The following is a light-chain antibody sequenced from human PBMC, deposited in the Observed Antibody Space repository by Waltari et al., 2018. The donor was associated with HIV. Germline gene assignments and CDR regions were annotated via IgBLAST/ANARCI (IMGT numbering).Light chain of an antibody. V-gene: IGKV3D-20*02. CDR2: GAS. CDR3: YQSLNWPLT. Sequence: EIVLTQSPGTLSLSPGERATLSCRASESVSSSYLAWYQQKPGQAPRLLIYGASTRATDIPDRFSGSGSGTDFTLTISSLEPEDFAVYYCYQSLNWPLTFGGGTKVEIK. J-gene: IGKJ4*01. CDR1: ESVSSSY.